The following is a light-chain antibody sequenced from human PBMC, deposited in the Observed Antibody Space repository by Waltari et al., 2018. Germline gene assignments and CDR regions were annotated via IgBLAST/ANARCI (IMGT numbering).Light chain of an antibody. J-gene: IGKJ4*01. V-gene: IGKV1-5*03. CDR2: EAS. Sequence: EIPVTQVPSTRVALVGDRSPIPCRASPRIGSSLAWYQQKPGKAPKVVIYEASSLESGVPSRFSGSGSGTEFTLTISSLQPDDFATYYCQQCNSYPFTFGEGTKVEIK. CDR3: QQCNSYPFT. CDR1: PRIGSS.